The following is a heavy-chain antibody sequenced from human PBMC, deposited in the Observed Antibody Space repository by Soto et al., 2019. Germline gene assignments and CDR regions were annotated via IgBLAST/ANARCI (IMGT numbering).Heavy chain of an antibody. Sequence: QVPLQESGPGLVKPSETLSLTCTVSGGSVSTASYYWSWVRQPPGKGLEWIGNIYYTGSTKYNPSLKSRVAMSVDPSNNQFSLKLSSVSAADSAVYYCAREMVPERRGYYYYGLDVWGQGTTVTVSS. D-gene: IGHD3-10*01. CDR1: GGSVSTASYY. CDR3: AREMVPERRGYYYYGLDV. J-gene: IGHJ6*02. V-gene: IGHV4-61*01. CDR2: IYYTGST.